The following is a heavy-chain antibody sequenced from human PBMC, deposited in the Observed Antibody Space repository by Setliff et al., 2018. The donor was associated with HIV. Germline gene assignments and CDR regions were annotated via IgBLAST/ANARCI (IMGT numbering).Heavy chain of an antibody. D-gene: IGHD2-2*01. Sequence: SETLSLTCTVSGGSISNCYWSWIRQPPGKGLEWIGYIYTSGSTNYNPSLKSRVTISIDTSKNQFSLKLSSVTAADTAVYSCARATPFVVVPAAPNYYYYTDVWGKGTTVTVSS. CDR1: GGSISNCY. J-gene: IGHJ6*03. CDR3: ARATPFVVVPAAPNYYYYTDV. V-gene: IGHV4-4*09. CDR2: IYTSGST.